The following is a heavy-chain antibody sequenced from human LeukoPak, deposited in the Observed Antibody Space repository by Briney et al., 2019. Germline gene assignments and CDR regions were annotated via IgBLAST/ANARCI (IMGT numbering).Heavy chain of an antibody. D-gene: IGHD6-19*01. CDR3: ARGVLGRSHKTGWYYFDY. CDR1: GFTFSSYA. CDR2: ISGSGGST. Sequence: PGGSLRLSCAASGFTFSSYAMSWVRQAPGKGLEWVSAISGSGGSTYYADSVKGRFTISRDNSKNTLYLQMNSLRAEDTAVYSCARGVLGRSHKTGWYYFDYWGQGTQVTVSS. V-gene: IGHV3-23*01. J-gene: IGHJ4*02.